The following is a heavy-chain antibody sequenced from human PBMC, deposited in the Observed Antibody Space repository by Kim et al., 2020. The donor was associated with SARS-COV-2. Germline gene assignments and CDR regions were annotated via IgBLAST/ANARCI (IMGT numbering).Heavy chain of an antibody. CDR3: ATNRAAAGVV. CDR2: DKT. D-gene: IGHD6-13*01. J-gene: IGHJ4*02. V-gene: IGHV3-66*01. Sequence: DKTYYVESVKGRLTISRDNAKNTLYLQMSSLRVEDTAVYYWATNRAAAGVVWGQGTLVTVSS.